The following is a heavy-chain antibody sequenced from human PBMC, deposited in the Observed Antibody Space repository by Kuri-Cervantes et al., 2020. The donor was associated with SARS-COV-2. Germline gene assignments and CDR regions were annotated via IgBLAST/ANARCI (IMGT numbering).Heavy chain of an antibody. CDR2: ISYDGSKR. Sequence: GESLKISCAASGLTFSSYGMHWVRQTPGKGLQWVAVISYDGSKRYYADAVKGRFTISRDNSKNMLYLQMNSLRAEDTAVYYCARDLSLIRFDYWGQGTLVTVSS. J-gene: IGHJ4*02. D-gene: IGHD1-26*01. CDR3: ARDLSLIRFDY. V-gene: IGHV3-30*03. CDR1: GLTFSSYG.